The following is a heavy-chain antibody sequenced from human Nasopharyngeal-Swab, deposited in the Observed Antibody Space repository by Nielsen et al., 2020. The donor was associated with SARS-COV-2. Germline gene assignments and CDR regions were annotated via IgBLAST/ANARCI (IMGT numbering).Heavy chain of an antibody. D-gene: IGHD3-22*01. J-gene: IGHJ3*02. CDR3: ARVSVPYYYDSSHAFDI. V-gene: IGHV3-7*01. Sequence: GESLKISCAASGLTFSTYWMAWVRQAPGKGLEWVAHIKGDGSEKYYVDSVKGRFTISRDNANNSVHLQMNSLRGEDTAVYYCARVSVPYYYDSSHAFDIWGQGTMVTVSS. CDR2: IKGDGSEK. CDR1: GLTFSTYW.